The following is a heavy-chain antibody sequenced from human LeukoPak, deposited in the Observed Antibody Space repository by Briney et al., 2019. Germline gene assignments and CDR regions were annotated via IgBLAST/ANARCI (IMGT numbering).Heavy chain of an antibody. CDR2: INPNSGGT. V-gene: IGHV1-2*02. Sequence: ASVKVSCKASGYTFTSYDINWVRQATGQGLEWMGWINPNSGGTNYAQKFQGRVTMTRDTSISTAYMELSRLRSDDTAVYYCASVRWSGYYKGLDYWGQGTLVTVSS. D-gene: IGHD3-3*01. CDR1: GYTFTSYD. CDR3: ASVRWSGYYKGLDY. J-gene: IGHJ4*02.